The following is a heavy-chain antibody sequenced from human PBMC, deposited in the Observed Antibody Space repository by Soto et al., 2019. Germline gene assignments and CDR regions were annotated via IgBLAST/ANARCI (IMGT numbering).Heavy chain of an antibody. CDR3: ARDASGSRIFYYYGMDV. CDR2: INPNSGAT. D-gene: IGHD3-10*01. Sequence: ASVKVSCKASGCTFTGYFIHWLRLAPGQGPEWMGRINPNSGATNFAQKFQGRVTMTRDTSISAAHMELSRLRSDDTAVYYCARDASGSRIFYYYGMDVWGQGTSVTVSS. CDR1: GCTFTGYF. J-gene: IGHJ6*02. V-gene: IGHV1-2*06.